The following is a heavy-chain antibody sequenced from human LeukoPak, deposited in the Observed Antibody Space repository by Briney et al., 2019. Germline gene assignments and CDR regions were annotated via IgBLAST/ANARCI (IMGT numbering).Heavy chain of an antibody. V-gene: IGHV3-74*01. CDR1: GFGFSDYW. Sequence: PGGSLRLSCAASGFGFSDYWMHWVRQAPGKGLVWVAHNEDGTSASHADSVKGRFTISRDNAKNTLYLKMNSLTGEDTAVYYCARVPTNSYGFGQWGQGSLVTVSS. CDR2: NEDGTSA. D-gene: IGHD5-18*01. CDR3: ARVPTNSYGFGQ. J-gene: IGHJ4*02.